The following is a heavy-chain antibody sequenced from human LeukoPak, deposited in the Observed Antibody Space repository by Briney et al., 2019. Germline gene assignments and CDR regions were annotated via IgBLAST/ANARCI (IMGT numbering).Heavy chain of an antibody. CDR3: AKNGNNSYYFDY. D-gene: IGHD4-23*01. CDR2: ISNSGGST. Sequence: GGSLRLSCAASGFTFSSYAMSWVRQAPGKGLEWVSTISNSGGSTYYADSVKGRFTISRDNPKNTLFLQMNNLRAEDTAVYYCAKNGNNSYYFDYWGQGILVTVSS. V-gene: IGHV3-23*01. CDR1: GFTFSSYA. J-gene: IGHJ4*02.